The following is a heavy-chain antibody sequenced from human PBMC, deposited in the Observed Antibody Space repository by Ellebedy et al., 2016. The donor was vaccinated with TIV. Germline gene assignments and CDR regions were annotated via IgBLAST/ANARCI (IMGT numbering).Heavy chain of an antibody. CDR1: GFSFSNYW. CDR3: SSHAGTSMTH. D-gene: IGHD5-18*01. CDR2: IKQDGSER. J-gene: IGHJ4*02. Sequence: GESLKISXDASGFSFSNYWMSWVRQAPGKGLEWVANIKQDGSERHYVGSVKGRFTISRDNAKSSLYLQMNSLRVEDTALYYCSSHAGTSMTHWGQGTLVTVSS. V-gene: IGHV3-7*01.